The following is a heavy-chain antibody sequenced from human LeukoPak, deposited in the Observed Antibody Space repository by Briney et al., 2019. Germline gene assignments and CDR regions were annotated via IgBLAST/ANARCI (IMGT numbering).Heavy chain of an antibody. CDR2: ISYDGSNK. Sequence: GGSLRLSCAASGFTFSSYGMHWVRQAPGKGLEWVAVISYDGSNKYYADSVKGRLTISRDNSKNTLYPQMNSLRAEDTAVYYCARGATYYYDSSDYWGQGTLVTVSS. CDR3: ARGATYYYDSSDY. D-gene: IGHD3-22*01. CDR1: GFTFSSYG. J-gene: IGHJ4*02. V-gene: IGHV3-30*03.